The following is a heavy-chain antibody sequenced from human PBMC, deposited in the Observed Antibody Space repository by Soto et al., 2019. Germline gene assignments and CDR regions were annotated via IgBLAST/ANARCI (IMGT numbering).Heavy chain of an antibody. CDR2: IYWDDDK. J-gene: IGHJ5*01. CDR3: AHSFQQLVGVGLDALVGNWFYP. Sequence: GPTLVNPTQTLTLTCTFSGFSLSTSGVGVGWIRQPPGKALEWLALIYWDDDKRYSPSLKSRLTITKDTSKNQVVLTMTNMDPVDTATYYCAHSFQQLVGVGLDALVGNWFYPWGQGTLVTVSS. V-gene: IGHV2-5*02. D-gene: IGHD6-6*01. CDR1: GFSLSTSGVG.